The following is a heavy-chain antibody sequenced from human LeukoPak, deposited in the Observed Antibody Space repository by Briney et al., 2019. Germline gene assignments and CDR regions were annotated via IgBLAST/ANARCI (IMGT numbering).Heavy chain of an antibody. D-gene: IGHD3-9*01. CDR1: GFTFSSYS. CDR3: ARDWDYDILTGYSPEGY. J-gene: IGHJ4*02. V-gene: IGHV3-21*01. CDR2: ISSSSSYI. Sequence: PGGSLRLSCAASGFTFSSYSMNWVRQAPGKGLEWISSISSSSSYIYYADSVKRRFTISRDNAKNSLYLQMNSLRAEDTAVYYCARDWDYDILTGYSPEGYWGQGTLVTVSS.